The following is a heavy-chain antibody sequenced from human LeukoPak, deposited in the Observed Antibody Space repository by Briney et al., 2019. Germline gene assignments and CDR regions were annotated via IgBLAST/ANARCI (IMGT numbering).Heavy chain of an antibody. Sequence: GASVKVSWKASGGSFTSFIINWVRQAPGQGLEWMGGFIPMVATANYAQKFQGRVTITTDESTDTAYMELRSLRSEDTAVYYCARGGDGFWLSNHYYYMDVWGKGTTVTVSS. CDR3: ARGGDGFWLSNHYYYMDV. CDR2: FIPMVATA. J-gene: IGHJ6*03. D-gene: IGHD3-9*01. CDR1: GGSFTSFI. V-gene: IGHV1-69*16.